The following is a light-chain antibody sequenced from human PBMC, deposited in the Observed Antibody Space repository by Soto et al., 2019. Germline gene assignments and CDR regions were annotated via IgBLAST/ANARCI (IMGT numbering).Light chain of an antibody. Sequence: EIVLTQSPATLSLSPGERATLSCRASQSVSSYLAWYQQKPGQAPRLLIYDASNRATGIPARFSGSGSGTDFTLTISSREPEDFAVYYCQQRSNSPQYTFGQGTKLEIK. CDR1: QSVSSY. CDR3: QQRSNSPQYT. V-gene: IGKV3-11*01. J-gene: IGKJ2*01. CDR2: DAS.